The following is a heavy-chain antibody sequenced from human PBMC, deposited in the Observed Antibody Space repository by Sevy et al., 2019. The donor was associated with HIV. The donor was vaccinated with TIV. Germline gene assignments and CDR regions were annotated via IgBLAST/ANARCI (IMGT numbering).Heavy chain of an antibody. D-gene: IGHD3-10*01. J-gene: IGHJ3*02. Sequence: GGSLRLSCAASGFTFSTYTMNWVRQAPGKGLEWVSYISSSSNYIYYADSLKGRFTISRDKAKNSVYLQMNILRAEDTAVYYCARPYGSGSWEAFDIWGQRTMVTVSS. CDR3: ARPYGSGSWEAFDI. CDR2: ISSSSNYI. V-gene: IGHV3-21*01. CDR1: GFTFSTYT.